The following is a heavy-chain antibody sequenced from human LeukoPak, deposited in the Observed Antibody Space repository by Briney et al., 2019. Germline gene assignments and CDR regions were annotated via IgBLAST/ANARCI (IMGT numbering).Heavy chain of an antibody. CDR2: IYYSGST. V-gene: IGHV4-59*08. J-gene: IGHJ4*02. CDR3: ARKKRLRSYYFDY. Sequence: SETLSLTCTVSGGSISSYYWSWIRQPPGKGLEWIGYIYYSGSTNYNPSLKSRVTISVDTSKNQFSLKLSSVTAADTAVYYFARKKRLRSYYFDYGGQGPLVTVSS. CDR1: GGSISSYY. D-gene: IGHD1-1*01.